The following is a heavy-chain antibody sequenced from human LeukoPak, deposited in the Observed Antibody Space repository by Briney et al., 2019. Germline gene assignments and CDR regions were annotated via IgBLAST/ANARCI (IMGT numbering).Heavy chain of an antibody. CDR3: ASSPQNYYGSGSYDY. CDR2: MYHSGST. J-gene: IGHJ4*02. CDR1: GGSISSYY. Sequence: PSETLSLTCTVSGGSISSYYWSWIRQPPRKGLEWIGYMYHSGSTNYNPSLKSRVTISVDTSKNQFSLKLSSVTAADTAVYYCASSPQNYYGSGSYDYWGQGTLVTVSS. D-gene: IGHD3-10*01. V-gene: IGHV4-59*01.